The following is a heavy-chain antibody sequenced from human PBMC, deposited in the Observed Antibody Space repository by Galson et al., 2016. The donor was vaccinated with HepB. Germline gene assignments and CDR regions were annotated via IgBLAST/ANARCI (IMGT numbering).Heavy chain of an antibody. CDR3: AKDHEEGRWLQFFQH. J-gene: IGHJ1*01. D-gene: IGHD5-24*01. V-gene: IGHV3-23*01. Sequence: SLRLSCAASGFTFNSYAMSWVRQAPGKGLEWVSGITGNGGSTKYADSVKGRFTISRDKSKNTLYLQMNSLRAEDTAVYHCAKDHEEGRWLQFFQHWGQGTLVTVSS. CDR2: ITGNGGST. CDR1: GFTFNSYA.